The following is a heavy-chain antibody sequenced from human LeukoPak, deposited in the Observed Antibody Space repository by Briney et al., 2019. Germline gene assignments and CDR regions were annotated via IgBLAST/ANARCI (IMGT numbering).Heavy chain of an antibody. D-gene: IGHD6-25*01. CDR3: ARDGSGFYHYYYMDA. CDR2: ISTVSTYT. CDR1: GFTFTDYG. Sequence: GGSLTLSCAPSGFTFTDYGMNWVRQAPGKGLEWVAHISTVSTYTHYTDSVKGRFTISRDNRKNLLYLQMSSLGAEDTAVYYCARDGSGFYHYYYMDAWGKGTTVTVSS. V-gene: IGHV3-21*01. J-gene: IGHJ6*03.